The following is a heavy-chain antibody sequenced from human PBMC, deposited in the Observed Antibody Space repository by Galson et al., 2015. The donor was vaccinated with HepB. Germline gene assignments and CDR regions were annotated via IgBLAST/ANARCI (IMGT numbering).Heavy chain of an antibody. Sequence: ETLSLTCTVSGYSISGGYYWGWIRQPPGKGLEWIGSIYHSGSTYYNPSLKSRVTISVDTSKNQFSLKLSSVTAADTAVYYCARDYGDIIDYWGQGTLVTVSS. J-gene: IGHJ4*02. V-gene: IGHV4-38-2*02. CDR2: IYHSGST. CDR1: GYSISGGYY. CDR3: ARDYGDIIDY. D-gene: IGHD4-17*01.